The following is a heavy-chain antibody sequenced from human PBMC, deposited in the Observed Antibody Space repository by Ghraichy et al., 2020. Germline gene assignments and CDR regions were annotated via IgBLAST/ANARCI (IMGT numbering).Heavy chain of an antibody. D-gene: IGHD4-17*01. CDR1: GGSISNYY. CDR2: IYSSGSA. CDR3: ARKAYGDYLFDS. J-gene: IGHJ4*02. Sequence: GSLSLTCNVSGGSISNYYWSWIRQAPGKGLEWIGRIYSSGSAIYNPSLKSRVSMSVDTSKNQFSMILTSVTAADTAVFFCARKAYGDYLFDSWGQGILVTVSS. V-gene: IGHV4-4*07.